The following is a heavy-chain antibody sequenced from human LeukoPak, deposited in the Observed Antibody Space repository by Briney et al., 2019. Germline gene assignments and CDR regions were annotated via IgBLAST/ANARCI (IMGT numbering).Heavy chain of an antibody. CDR2: ISYDGSNK. V-gene: IGHV3-30*18. J-gene: IGHJ4*02. CDR1: GFTFDDYG. D-gene: IGHD6-13*01. CDR3: AKGRIAAAGILDY. Sequence: PGGSLRLSCAASGFTFDDYGMSWVRQAPGKGLEWVAVISYDGSNKYYADSVKGRFTISRDNSKNTLYLQMNSLRAEDTAVYYCAKGRIAAAGILDYWGQGTLVTVSS.